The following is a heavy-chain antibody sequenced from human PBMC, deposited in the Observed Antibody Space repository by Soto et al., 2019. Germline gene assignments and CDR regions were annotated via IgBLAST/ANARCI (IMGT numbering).Heavy chain of an antibody. J-gene: IGHJ6*02. V-gene: IGHV3-74*01. CDR1: GFTFSSYW. CDR2: INNDGSGT. CDR3: AREPLAVEYGMDV. D-gene: IGHD2-15*01. Sequence: EVRLVESGGGLVQPGGSLRLSCAASGFTFSSYWMHWVRQAPGKGLVWVSRINNDGSGTHYADSVKGRFTISRDNAKNTLYLQMNSLRAEDTAVYYCAREPLAVEYGMDVWGQGTTVTVSS.